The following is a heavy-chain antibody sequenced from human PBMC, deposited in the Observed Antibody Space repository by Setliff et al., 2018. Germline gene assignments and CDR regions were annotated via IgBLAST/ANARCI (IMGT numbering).Heavy chain of an antibody. Sequence: SETLSLTCAASGGSFSFYYWTWTRQPPGKGLEWIGEINHTGSTNYNPSLKSRVTISVDTSNNQFSLKVTSVTAADTAVYYCARGRNVGARLLDTWGQGSLVTVSS. J-gene: IGHJ5*02. CDR1: GGSFSFYY. CDR2: INHTGST. D-gene: IGHD6-6*01. V-gene: IGHV4-34*01. CDR3: ARGRNVGARLLDT.